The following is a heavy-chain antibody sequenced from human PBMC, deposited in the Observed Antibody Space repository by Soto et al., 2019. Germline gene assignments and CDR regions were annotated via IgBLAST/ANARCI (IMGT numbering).Heavy chain of an antibody. CDR2: IIPIFGTA. Sequence: QVQLVQSGAEVKKPGSSVKVSCKASGGTFSSYAISWVRQAPGQGLEWMGGIIPIFGTANYAQKFQGRVPITADESTSTAYMELSRLRSEDTAVYYCARRIDPVRIFDYWGQGTLVTVSS. J-gene: IGHJ4*02. CDR1: GGTFSSYA. CDR3: ARRIDPVRIFDY. V-gene: IGHV1-69*01.